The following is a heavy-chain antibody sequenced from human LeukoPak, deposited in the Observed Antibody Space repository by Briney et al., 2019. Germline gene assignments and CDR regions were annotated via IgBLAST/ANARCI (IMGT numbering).Heavy chain of an antibody. CDR3: AKAYSVGATRHSNDAFDI. D-gene: IGHD1-26*01. CDR1: RFTFRSYG. V-gene: IGHV3-33*06. CDR2: IWYDGSNK. Sequence: GRSLRLSCAASRFTFRSYGMHWVRQAPGKGLERVAVIWYDGSNKYYADSVKGRFTISRDNSKNTLYLQMNSLRAEDTAVYYCAKAYSVGATRHSNDAFDIWGQGTMVTVSS. J-gene: IGHJ3*02.